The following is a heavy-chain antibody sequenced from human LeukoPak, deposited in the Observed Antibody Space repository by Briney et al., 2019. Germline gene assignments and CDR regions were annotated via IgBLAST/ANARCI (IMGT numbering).Heavy chain of an antibody. CDR3: AKAPGFWGGNLIYFDY. V-gene: IGHV3-53*01. CDR2: IYSGGST. D-gene: IGHD4-23*01. Sequence: QSGGSLRLSCAASGFTVSSNYMSWVRQAPGKGLEWVSVIYSGGSTYYADSVKGRFTISRDNSKNTLYLQMNSLRAEDTAVYYCAKAPGFWGGNLIYFDYWGQGTLVTVSS. J-gene: IGHJ4*02. CDR1: GFTVSSNY.